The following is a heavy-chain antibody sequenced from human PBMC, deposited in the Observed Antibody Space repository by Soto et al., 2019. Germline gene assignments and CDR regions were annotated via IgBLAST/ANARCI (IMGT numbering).Heavy chain of an antibody. D-gene: IGHD2-15*01. Sequence: PGESLKISCXGSGYSFTSYWIGWVRQMPGKGLEWMGIIYPGDSDTRYSPSFQGQVTISADKSISTAYLQWSSLKASDTAMYYCARTQYCSGGSCYSYYGMDVWGQGTTVTVSS. J-gene: IGHJ6*02. CDR1: GYSFTSYW. CDR3: ARTQYCSGGSCYSYYGMDV. V-gene: IGHV5-51*01. CDR2: IYPGDSDT.